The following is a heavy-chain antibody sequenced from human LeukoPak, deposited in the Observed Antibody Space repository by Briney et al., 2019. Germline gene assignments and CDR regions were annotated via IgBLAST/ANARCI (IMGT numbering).Heavy chain of an antibody. V-gene: IGHV3-23*01. CDR3: AKAFGSSGWYPPGN. CDR1: GFTFSSYA. CDR2: ISGSGGST. Sequence: GGSLRLSCAASGFTFSSYAMSWVRQAPGKGLEWVSAISGSGGSTYYADSVKGRFTISRDNSKNTLYLQMNSLGAEDTAVYYCAKAFGSSGWYPPGNWGQGTLVTVSS. D-gene: IGHD6-19*01. J-gene: IGHJ4*02.